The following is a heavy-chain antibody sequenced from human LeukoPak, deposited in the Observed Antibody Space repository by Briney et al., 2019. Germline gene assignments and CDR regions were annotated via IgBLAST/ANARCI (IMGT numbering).Heavy chain of an antibody. CDR2: INTNTGNP. V-gene: IGHV7-4-1*02. J-gene: IGHJ5*02. D-gene: IGHD3-10*01. CDR3: ARANLWFGELGWIDP. Sequence: ASVKVSCKASGYTFTTYAINWVRQAPGQGLERMGWINTNTGNPTYAQGFAGRFVFSLDTSVSTTYLQITSLKGDDTAVYYCARANLWFGELGWIDPWGQGTQVTVSS. CDR1: GYTFTTYA.